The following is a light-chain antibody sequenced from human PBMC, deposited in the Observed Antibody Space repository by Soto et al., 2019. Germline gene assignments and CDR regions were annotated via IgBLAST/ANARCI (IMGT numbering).Light chain of an antibody. Sequence: DIVMTQSPDSLAVSLGERATINCKSSQSVFYSSNNKNYLAWYQQKPGQPPKLLFYWASTRESGVPARFSGSGSGTDFTLTISSLQAEDVAVYYCQQDYTTPPITFGQGTRLEIK. CDR1: QSVFYSSNNKNY. CDR2: WAS. J-gene: IGKJ5*01. CDR3: QQDYTTPPIT. V-gene: IGKV4-1*01.